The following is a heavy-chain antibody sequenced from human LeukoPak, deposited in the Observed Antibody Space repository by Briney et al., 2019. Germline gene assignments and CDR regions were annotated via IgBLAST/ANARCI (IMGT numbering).Heavy chain of an antibody. CDR1: GGTFSSYA. CDR2: IIPIFGTA. D-gene: IGHD1-14*01. CDR3: ARQTGRHAFDI. V-gene: IGHV1-69*05. Sequence: ASVKVSCKASGGTFSSYAISWVRQAPGQGLEWMGRIIPIFGTADYAQKFQGRVTITTDESTSTAYMELSSLRSEDTAVYYCARQTGRHAFDIWSQGTMVTVSS. J-gene: IGHJ3*02.